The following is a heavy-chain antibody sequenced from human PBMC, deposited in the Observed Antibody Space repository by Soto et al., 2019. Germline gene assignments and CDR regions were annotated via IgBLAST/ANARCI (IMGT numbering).Heavy chain of an antibody. Sequence: ASVKVSCKASGYTFTTYGISWVRQAPGQGLEWMGWISPYNGTTKYAEKFQGEMTMTTDTATSTAYMDLRSLRSDDTAGYYCARDGERDTGLNFYYYLHGMDAWGQGTRVTVSS. CDR1: GYTFTTYG. V-gene: IGHV1-18*04. CDR2: ISPYNGTT. CDR3: ARDGERDTGLNFYYYLHGMDA. D-gene: IGHD1-1*01. J-gene: IGHJ6*02.